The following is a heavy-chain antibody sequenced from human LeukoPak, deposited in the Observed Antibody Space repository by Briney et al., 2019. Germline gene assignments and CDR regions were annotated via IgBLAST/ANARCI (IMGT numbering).Heavy chain of an antibody. CDR3: ARWACGSSGDCHEFDY. CDR2: IYYSVNT. D-gene: IGHD2-21*02. V-gene: IGHV4-59*02. J-gene: IGHJ4*02. Sequence: SEALSLTCTVSGGSVNSYYWSWIRQPPGKGLEWIGYIYYSVNTNYNPSLKSRVTISQHTSKNQFSLRLSSVTAADTAVYYCARWACGSSGDCHEFDYWGQGTLVTVSS. CDR1: GGSVNSYY.